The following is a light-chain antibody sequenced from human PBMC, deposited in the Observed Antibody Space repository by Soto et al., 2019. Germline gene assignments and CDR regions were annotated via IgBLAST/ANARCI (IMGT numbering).Light chain of an antibody. CDR3: QQTYTTPEIT. CDR1: QSISIY. CDR2: GAS. V-gene: IGKV1-39*01. Sequence: DIQMTQSPSFLSASVGDRVTSTCRSSQSISIYLNWYQLKPGKAPNLXXYGASYLKSGVPTRFSGSGSGTDFTLTISSLQPEDFAIYYCQQTYTTPEITFGQGTRLEIK. J-gene: IGKJ5*01.